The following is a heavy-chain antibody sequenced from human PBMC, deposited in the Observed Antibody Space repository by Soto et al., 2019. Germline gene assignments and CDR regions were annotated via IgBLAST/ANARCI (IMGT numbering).Heavy chain of an antibody. CDR1: VFTFSTYW. J-gene: IGHJ4*02. CDR3: SRSLNS. Sequence: LRLSCADSVFTFSTYWMDWVRQTPGKGLEWVANINQDGSEKNYVDSVKGRFTIYRDNAKNSLYLQMSSLPAEDSALYYCSRSLNSWGQGTLVTVSS. V-gene: IGHV3-7*01. CDR2: INQDGSEK.